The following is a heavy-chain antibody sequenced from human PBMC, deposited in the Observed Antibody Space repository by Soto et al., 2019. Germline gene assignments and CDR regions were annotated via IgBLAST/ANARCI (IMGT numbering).Heavy chain of an antibody. V-gene: IGHV3-66*01. CDR2: MYSGGLT. Sequence: GGSLRLSCAVSGFTVSDNYMTWVRQAPGKGLEWVSVMYSGGLTYYADSVKGRFTISRDNSKNTLYLQMNSLRAEDTAIYYCNTDIGDSWYTPPTDYWGQGTLVTVSS. J-gene: IGHJ4*02. CDR3: NTDIGDSWYTPPTDY. D-gene: IGHD6-13*01. CDR1: GFTVSDNY.